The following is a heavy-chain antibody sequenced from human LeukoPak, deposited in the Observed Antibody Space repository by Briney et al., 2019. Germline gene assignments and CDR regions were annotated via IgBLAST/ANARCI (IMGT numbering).Heavy chain of an antibody. V-gene: IGHV4-39*01. J-gene: IGHJ4*02. Sequence: PSETLSLTCTVSGGSISSSSYYWGWLRPPPGKGLVWFGSIYYSGSTYYNPSLKSRVTISVDTSKNQFSLKLSSVTAADTAVYYCARRGYYYDSSGYGDWGQGTLVTVSS. CDR3: ARRGYYYDSSGYGD. D-gene: IGHD3-22*01. CDR1: GGSISSSSYY. CDR2: IYYSGST.